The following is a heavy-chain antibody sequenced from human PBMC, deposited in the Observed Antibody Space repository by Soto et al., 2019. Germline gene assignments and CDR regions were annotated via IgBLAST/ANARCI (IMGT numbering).Heavy chain of an antibody. CDR3: ARSRGPPLRRYYYFGMDV. CDR1: GGSVSSSGYF. V-gene: IGHV4-31*03. CDR2: IFYSGST. J-gene: IGHJ6*02. Sequence: QVQLQESGPGLLKPSQTLSLTCTVSGGSVSSSGYFWSWIRQHPAKGLEWIGYIFYSGSTSYNPSLESRVSISIDKSENKVALRLTSVTAADTAVYFCARSRGPPLRRYYYFGMDVWGQGTTVTVSS.